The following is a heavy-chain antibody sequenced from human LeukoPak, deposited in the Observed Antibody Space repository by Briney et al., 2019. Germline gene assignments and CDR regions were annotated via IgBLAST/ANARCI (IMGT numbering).Heavy chain of an antibody. CDR2: IYYSGST. Sequence: NSSETLSLTCTVSGGSISSYYWSWIRQPPGKGLEWIGYIYYSGSTNYNPSLKSRVTISVDTSKNQFSLKLSSVTAADTAVYYCARDKGGYLISGAFDIWGQGTMVTVSS. V-gene: IGHV4-59*01. D-gene: IGHD3-16*01. CDR1: GGSISSYY. CDR3: ARDKGGYLISGAFDI. J-gene: IGHJ3*02.